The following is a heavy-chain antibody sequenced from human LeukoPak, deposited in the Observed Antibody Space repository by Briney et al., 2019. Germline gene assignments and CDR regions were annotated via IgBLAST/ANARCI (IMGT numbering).Heavy chain of an antibody. D-gene: IGHD5-12*01. CDR1: GFTFSSYS. J-gene: IGHJ3*02. CDR3: ARPGGYDPSHAFDI. CDR2: ISSSSSAI. Sequence: AGGSLRLSCAASGFTFSSYSMNWVRQAPGKGLEWVSYISSSSSAIYYADSVKGRFTISRDNAKNSLYLQMNSLRAEDTAVYYCARPGGYDPSHAFDIWGQGTMVTVSS. V-gene: IGHV3-48*04.